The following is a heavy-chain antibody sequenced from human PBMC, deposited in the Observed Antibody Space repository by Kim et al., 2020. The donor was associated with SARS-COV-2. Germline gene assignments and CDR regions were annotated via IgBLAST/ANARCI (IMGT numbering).Heavy chain of an antibody. J-gene: IGHJ3*02. V-gene: IGHV3-11*06. Sequence: GSVKGRFTISRDNAKNSLYLQMNSLRAEDTAVYYCASLIAAAGSFGAFDIWGQGTMVTVSS. D-gene: IGHD6-13*01. CDR3: ASLIAAAGSFGAFDI.